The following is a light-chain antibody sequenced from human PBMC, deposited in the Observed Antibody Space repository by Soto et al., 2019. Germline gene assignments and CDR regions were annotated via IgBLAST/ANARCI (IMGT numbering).Light chain of an antibody. Sequence: EIVMTQSPATLSVSPGERATLSCRASQSVSSNLAWYQQKPGQAPRLLIYGASTRATGIPARFSGSGSGTEFTLTVSSLQSEDFALYFCHQYDHWPLTFGGGTKVDIK. J-gene: IGKJ4*01. CDR3: HQYDHWPLT. V-gene: IGKV3D-15*01. CDR2: GAS. CDR1: QSVSSN.